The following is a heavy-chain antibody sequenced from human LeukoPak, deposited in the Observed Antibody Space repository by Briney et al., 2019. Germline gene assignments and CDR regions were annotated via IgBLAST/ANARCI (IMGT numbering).Heavy chain of an antibody. CDR2: ISSSSSYI. J-gene: IGHJ3*02. CDR1: GFTFSSYA. D-gene: IGHD6-25*01. Sequence: PGGSLRLSCAASGFTFSSYAMSWVRQAPGKGLEWVSSISSSSSYIYYADSVKGRFTISRDNAKNSLYLQMNSLRAEDTAVYYCARDHLGGYADAFDIWGQGTMVTVSS. V-gene: IGHV3-21*01. CDR3: ARDHLGGYADAFDI.